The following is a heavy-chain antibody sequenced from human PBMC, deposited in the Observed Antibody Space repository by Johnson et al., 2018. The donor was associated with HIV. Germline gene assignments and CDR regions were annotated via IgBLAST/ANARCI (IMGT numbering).Heavy chain of an antibody. D-gene: IGHD3-22*01. V-gene: IGHV3-7*01. CDR3: ARDSYDISGQQHDAFDI. CDR1: GFTFSSYW. CDR2: IKQDGSEK. Sequence: VQLVESGGGLVQPGGSLRLSCAASGFTFSSYWMSWVRQAPGKGLEWVANIKQDGSEKYYVDSVKGRFTVSRDNSKNTLYLQMNSLRAEDTAVYYCARDSYDISGQQHDAFDIWGQGTMVTVSS. J-gene: IGHJ3*02.